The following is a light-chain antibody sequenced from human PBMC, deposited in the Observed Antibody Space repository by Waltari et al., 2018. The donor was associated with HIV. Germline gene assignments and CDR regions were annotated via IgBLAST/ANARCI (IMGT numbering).Light chain of an antibody. J-gene: IGKJ4*01. CDR2: DAS. CDR3: QQSYTTVT. CDR1: QSITTS. V-gene: IGKV1-39*01. Sequence: DIQMTQSPSSLSASVGDRVTIACRASQSITTSLNWYQHKPGKAPKVLIYDASSLQTGVPSRFSGRGSGTDFTLTISGLQPEDFATYSCQQSYTTVTFGGGTKVEIK.